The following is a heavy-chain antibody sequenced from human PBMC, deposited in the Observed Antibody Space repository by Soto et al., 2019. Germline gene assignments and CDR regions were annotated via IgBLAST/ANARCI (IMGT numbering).Heavy chain of an antibody. CDR2: IWYDGSNK. Sequence: GGYLRLSCAASGFTFSSYGMHWVRQAPGKGLEWVAVIWYDGSNKYYADSVKGRFTISRDNSKNTLYLQMNSLRAEDTAVYYCARLDGDAFWWGQGTLVTVSS. CDR1: GFTFSSYG. D-gene: IGHD4-17*01. CDR3: ARLDGDAFW. J-gene: IGHJ4*02. V-gene: IGHV3-33*01.